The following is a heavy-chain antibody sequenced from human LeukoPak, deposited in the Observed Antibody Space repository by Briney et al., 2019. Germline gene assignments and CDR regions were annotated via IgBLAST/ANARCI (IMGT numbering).Heavy chain of an antibody. CDR1: GGSISSGGYS. Sequence: TLSLTCAVSGGSISSGGYSWSWIRQPPGKGLEWIGYIYHSGSTYYNPFLKSRVTISVDRSKNQFSLKLSSVTAADTAVYYCARLRDGRWLLEYWGQGTLVTVSS. CDR3: ARLRDGRWLLEY. V-gene: IGHV4-30-2*01. CDR2: IYHSGST. D-gene: IGHD5-24*01. J-gene: IGHJ4*02.